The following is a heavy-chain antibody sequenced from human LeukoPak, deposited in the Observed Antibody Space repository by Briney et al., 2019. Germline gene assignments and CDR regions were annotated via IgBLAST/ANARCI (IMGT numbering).Heavy chain of an antibody. CDR1: GFTFSSYA. CDR3: AKRPDIVGALYYFDY. V-gene: IGHV3-23*01. J-gene: IGHJ4*02. D-gene: IGHD1-26*01. Sequence: GGSLRLSCAASGFTFSSYAMSWVRQAPGKGLEWVSASSGSGGSAYYADSVKGRFTISRDNSKNTLYLQMNSLRAEDTAVYYCAKRPDIVGALYYFDYWGQGTLVTVSS. CDR2: SSGSGGSA.